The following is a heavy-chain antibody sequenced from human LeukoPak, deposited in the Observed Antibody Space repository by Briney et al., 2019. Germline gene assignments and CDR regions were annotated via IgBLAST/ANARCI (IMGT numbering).Heavy chain of an antibody. CDR3: ARDKYCTRRDCSGGSKFDY. CDR2: IKQDGSEK. CDR1: GFTFSDYW. J-gene: IGHJ4*02. D-gene: IGHD2-8*02. V-gene: IGHV3-7*01. Sequence: GGSLRLACAVSGFTFSDYWMSWVRQAPGKGLEWVANIKQDGSEKYYVDSVKGRFTISRDSAQNSVDLQMNSLRAEDTAVYYCARDKYCTRRDCSGGSKFDYWGQGTLVTVSS.